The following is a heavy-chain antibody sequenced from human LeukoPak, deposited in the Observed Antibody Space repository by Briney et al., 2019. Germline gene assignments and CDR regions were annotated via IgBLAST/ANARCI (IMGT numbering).Heavy chain of an antibody. D-gene: IGHD5-18*01. J-gene: IGHJ4*02. CDR1: GVSITTHY. CDR3: ATIKSGYPFGYFDF. V-gene: IGHV4-59*11. CDR2: MTDIETT. Sequence: SETLSLTCTVSGVSITTHYWSSLRQPPGEELGWIAYMTDIETTKNNPSLKSRTNLPADTSKNQFSLSLSSVTEADTAVYFCATIKSGYPFGYFDFWGQGILVTVSS.